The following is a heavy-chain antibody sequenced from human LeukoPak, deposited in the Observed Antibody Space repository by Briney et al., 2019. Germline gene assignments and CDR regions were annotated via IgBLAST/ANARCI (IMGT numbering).Heavy chain of an antibody. CDR3: ARDRLQLQS. V-gene: IGHV4-59*01. CDR1: GGSFSNYY. J-gene: IGHJ5*02. D-gene: IGHD5-24*01. CDR2: IYYTGNT. Sequence: PSETLSLTCAVYGGSFSNYYWSWIRQPPGKGLEWIGYIYYTGNTNYNPSLKSRVTISVDTSKNQFSLKLSSVTAADTAVYYCARDRLQLQSWGQGTLVTVSS.